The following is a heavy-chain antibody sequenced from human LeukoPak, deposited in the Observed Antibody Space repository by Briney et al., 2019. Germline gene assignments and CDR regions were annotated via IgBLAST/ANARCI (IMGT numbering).Heavy chain of an antibody. D-gene: IGHD1-26*01. J-gene: IGHJ4*02. V-gene: IGHV3-7*01. CDR3: ARVLGAKPSHFDY. Sequence: GGSLRLSCAASGFTFSSYWMSWVRQAPGKGLEWVANIKRDGSEKYYVHSVKGRFTISRDNAKNSLYLQMNSLRAEDTAVYYCARVLGAKPSHFDYWGQGTLVTVSS. CDR1: GFTFSSYW. CDR2: IKRDGSEK.